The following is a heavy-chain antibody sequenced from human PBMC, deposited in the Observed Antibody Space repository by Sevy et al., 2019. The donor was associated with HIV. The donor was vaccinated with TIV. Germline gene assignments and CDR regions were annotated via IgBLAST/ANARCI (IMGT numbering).Heavy chain of an antibody. CDR2: VSGSGRTT. CDR3: AKAMDIVVVVAATRTPSFDV. V-gene: IGHV3-23*01. Sequence: GGSLRLSCAASGFAFNSYAMGWVRQAPGKGLEWVSIVSGSGRTTYYADSVKGRFTISRDNFKNTLYLQMNSLRAEGTAVYYCAKAMDIVVVVAATRTPSFDVWGQGTMVTVSS. D-gene: IGHD2-15*01. CDR1: GFAFNSYA. J-gene: IGHJ3*01.